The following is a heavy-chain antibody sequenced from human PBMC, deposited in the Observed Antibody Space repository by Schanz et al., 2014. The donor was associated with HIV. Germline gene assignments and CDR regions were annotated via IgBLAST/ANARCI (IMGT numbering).Heavy chain of an antibody. Sequence: QVQLVESGGGVVQPGRSLRLSCAASGFTFSSDGMHWVRQAPGKGLEWVAAMWYDESHKGYADSVKGRFTISRDNSKNTLYLEMNSLRAEDTAVYYCARGLPRFAVTTLDSWGQGTLVTVSP. CDR3: ARGLPRFAVTTLDS. J-gene: IGHJ4*02. V-gene: IGHV3-33*08. CDR2: MWYDESHK. CDR1: GFTFSSDG. D-gene: IGHD4-17*01.